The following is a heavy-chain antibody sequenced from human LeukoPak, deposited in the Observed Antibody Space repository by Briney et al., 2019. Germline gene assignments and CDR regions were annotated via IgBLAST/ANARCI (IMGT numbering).Heavy chain of an antibody. J-gene: IGHJ4*02. CDR2: INPSGGST. V-gene: IGHV1-46*01. CDR1: GYTFTSYQ. D-gene: IGHD2-2*01. CDR3: ARGYCSSTSCSLDFDY. Sequence: GASVKVSCKASGYTFTSYQMHWVRQARGQGLEWMGIINPSGGSTSYAQKFQGSVTMTRDTSTSTVYMDLSSLRSEDTAVYSCARGYCSSTSCSLDFDYWGQGTLVTVSS.